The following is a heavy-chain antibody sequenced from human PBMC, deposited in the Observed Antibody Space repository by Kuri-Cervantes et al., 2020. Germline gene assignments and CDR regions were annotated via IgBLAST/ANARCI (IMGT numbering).Heavy chain of an antibody. J-gene: IGHJ3*02. D-gene: IGHD2-15*01. CDR3: ARAFKPPVGLLRACAAFDI. V-gene: IGHV4-34*01. Sequence: SEILSLTCAVYGGSFSGYFWSWIRQPPGKGLDWIGEINHSGSTNYNPSLKSRVTISVDTSKNQFSLKLTSVTAADTAVYYCARAFKPPVGLLRACAAFDIWGQGTMVTVSS. CDR2: INHSGST. CDR1: GGSFSGYF.